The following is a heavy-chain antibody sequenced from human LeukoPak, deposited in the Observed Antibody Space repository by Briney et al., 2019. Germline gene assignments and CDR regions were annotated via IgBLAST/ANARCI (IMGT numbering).Heavy chain of an antibody. V-gene: IGHV3-23*01. CDR3: AKRFGELPYFDY. CDR2: ISGSGGST. CDR1: GFTFSSYA. Sequence: GGSLRLSCAASGFTFSSYAMSWVRQAPGKGLEWVSAISGSGGSTYYADSVKGRFTISRDNSKTTLYLQMNSLRAEDTAVYYCAKRFGELPYFDYWGQGTLVTVSS. J-gene: IGHJ4*02. D-gene: IGHD3-10*01.